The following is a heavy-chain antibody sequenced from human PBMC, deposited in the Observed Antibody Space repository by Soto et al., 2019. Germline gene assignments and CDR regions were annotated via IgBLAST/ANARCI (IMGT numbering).Heavy chain of an antibody. Sequence: XSVKVSLKASGYTFTGYYMHWVRHSPGQGLEWMGWINPNSGGTNYAQKFQGWVTMTRDTSISTAYMELSRLRSDDTAVYYCAREGSSYSGYDSALDYWGQGTLVTVSS. V-gene: IGHV1-2*04. D-gene: IGHD5-12*01. CDR3: AREGSSYSGYDSALDY. J-gene: IGHJ4*02. CDR2: INPNSGGT. CDR1: GYTFTGYY.